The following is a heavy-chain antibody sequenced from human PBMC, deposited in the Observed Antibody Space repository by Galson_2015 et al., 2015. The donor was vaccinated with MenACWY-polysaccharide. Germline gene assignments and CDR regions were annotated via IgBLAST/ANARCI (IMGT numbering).Heavy chain of an antibody. CDR3: ARGHYGLDV. CDR2: ISKSGDSI. V-gene: IGHV3-11*01. J-gene: IGHJ6*02. Sequence: SLRLSCAASGFSLGAWYMSWFRQAPGKGLEWLSYISKSGDSIYYGDSVKGRFAISRDNAKNSLYLQLNSLEVEDTAIYYCARGHYGLDVWGQGTTVTVSS. CDR1: GFSLGAWY.